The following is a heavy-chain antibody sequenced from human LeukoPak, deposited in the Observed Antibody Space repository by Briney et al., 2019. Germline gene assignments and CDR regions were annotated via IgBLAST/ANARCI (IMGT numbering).Heavy chain of an antibody. Sequence: PGGSLRLSCAASGFTVSTNYMSWVRQAPGKGLEWVSAISGSGGSTYYADSVKGRFTISRDNSKNTLYLQMNSLRAEDTAVYYCAKDGDDYGDYGRSDNWFDPWGQGTLVTVSS. CDR2: ISGSGGST. CDR3: AKDGDDYGDYGRSDNWFDP. CDR1: GFTVSTNY. J-gene: IGHJ5*02. V-gene: IGHV3-23*01. D-gene: IGHD4-17*01.